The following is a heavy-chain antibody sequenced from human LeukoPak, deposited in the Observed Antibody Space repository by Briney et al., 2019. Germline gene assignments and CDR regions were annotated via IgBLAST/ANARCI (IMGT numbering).Heavy chain of an antibody. CDR2: ISPNSGGT. Sequence: ASVTVSCKASGYTFTGYYMHWVRQAPGQGLEWMGWISPNSGGTNYAQKFQGRVTMTRDTSISTAYMELSRLRYDDTAVYYCARESRLNNSPRDYYGMDVWGQGTTVTVSS. CDR1: GYTFTGYY. J-gene: IGHJ6*02. CDR3: ARESRLNNSPRDYYGMDV. V-gene: IGHV1-2*02. D-gene: IGHD5-12*01.